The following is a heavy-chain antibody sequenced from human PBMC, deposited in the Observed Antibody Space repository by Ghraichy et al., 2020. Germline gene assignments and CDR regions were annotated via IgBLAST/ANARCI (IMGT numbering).Heavy chain of an antibody. D-gene: IGHD6-19*01. CDR2: INAGNGNT. CDR1: GYTFTSYA. J-gene: IGHJ1*01. CDR3: ARGGKQWLVPEGYFQH. Sequence: ASVKVSCKASGYTFTSYAMHWVRQAPGQRLEWMGWINAGNGNTKYSQKFQGRVTITRDTSASTAYMELSSLRSEDTAVYYCARGGKQWLVPEGYFQHWGQGHLVIVSS. V-gene: IGHV1-3*01.